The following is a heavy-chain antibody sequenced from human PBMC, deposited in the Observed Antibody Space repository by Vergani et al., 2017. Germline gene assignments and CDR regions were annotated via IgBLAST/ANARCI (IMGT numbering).Heavy chain of an antibody. CDR2: ISSSSSYI. CDR1: GFTFSDYY. D-gene: IGHD2-21*01. V-gene: IGHV3-11*01. Sequence: QVQLVESGGGLVKPGGSLRLSCAASGFTFSDYYMSWIRQAPGKGLEWVSYISSSSSYIYYADSMKGRFTISRDNAKNSLYLQMNSLRPEDTAVYYCARDPSGDLGYYYMDVWGKGTTVTVSS. J-gene: IGHJ6*04. CDR3: ARDPSGDLGYYYMDV.